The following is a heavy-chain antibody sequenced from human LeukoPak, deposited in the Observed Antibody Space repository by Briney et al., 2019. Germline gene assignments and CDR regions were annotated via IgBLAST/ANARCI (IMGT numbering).Heavy chain of an antibody. J-gene: IGHJ4*02. CDR1: GFTFSDYY. CDR3: AKDYCSGGSCYNRLDY. Sequence: GGSLRLSCAASGFTFSDYYMSWIRQAPGKGLEWVSGISWNSGSIGYADSVKGRFTISRDNAKNSLYLQMNSLRAEDTALYYCAKDYCSGGSCYNRLDYWGQGTLVTVSS. D-gene: IGHD2-15*01. V-gene: IGHV3-9*01. CDR2: ISWNSGSI.